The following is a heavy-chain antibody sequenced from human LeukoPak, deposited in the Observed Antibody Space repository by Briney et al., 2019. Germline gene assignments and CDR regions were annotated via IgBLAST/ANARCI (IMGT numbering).Heavy chain of an antibody. J-gene: IGHJ4*02. CDR1: GGSISSSSYY. D-gene: IGHD2-8*01. CDR2: IYYSGST. V-gene: IGHV4-39*01. Sequence: SETLSLTRTVSGGSISSSSYYWGWIRQPPGKGLEWIGSIYYSGSTYYNPSLKSRVTISVDTSKNQFSLKLSSVTAADTAVYYCARHLNGVRGDYWGQGTLVTVSS. CDR3: ARHLNGVRGDY.